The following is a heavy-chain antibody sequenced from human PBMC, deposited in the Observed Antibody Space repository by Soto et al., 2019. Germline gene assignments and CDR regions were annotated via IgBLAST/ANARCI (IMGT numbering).Heavy chain of an antibody. V-gene: IGHV2-5*02. CDR3: AYLSCSGGSCYWFSFSGMDV. CDR1: GFSLSTSGVG. Sequence: QITLKESGPTLVKPTQTLTLTCTFSGFSLSTSGVGVAWIRQPPGKALEWLALIYWDDDKRYRPSLESRLTITKDTSKNPVVLTMTNKDSVDTATYYCAYLSCSGGSCYWFSFSGMDVWGQGTTVTVSS. D-gene: IGHD2-15*01. J-gene: IGHJ6*02. CDR2: IYWDDDK.